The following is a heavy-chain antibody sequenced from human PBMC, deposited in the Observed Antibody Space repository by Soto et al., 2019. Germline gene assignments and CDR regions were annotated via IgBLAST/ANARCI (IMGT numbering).Heavy chain of an antibody. CDR3: ASDLVDVYGDYVNVGY. J-gene: IGHJ4*02. Sequence: SVKVSCKASGGTFSSYAISWVRQAPGQGLEWMGGIIPIFGTANYAQKFQGRVTITADESTSTAYMELSSLRSEDTAVYYCASDLVDVYGDYVNVGYWGQGTLVTVSS. V-gene: IGHV1-69*13. CDR2: IIPIFGTA. D-gene: IGHD4-17*01. CDR1: GGTFSSYA.